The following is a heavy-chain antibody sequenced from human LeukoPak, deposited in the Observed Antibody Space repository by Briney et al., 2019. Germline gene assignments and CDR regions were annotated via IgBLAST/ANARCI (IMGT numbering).Heavy chain of an antibody. J-gene: IGHJ6*03. Sequence: QPGGSLRLSCAASGFTFDDYAMHWVRQAPGKGLEWVSLISWDGGSTYYADSVKGRFTISRDNRKNSLYLQMNSLGEEDPACYYCAKDIAPTGGSGSTYYYYHLDVCGKATTVAVSS. CDR3: AKDIAPTGGSGSTYYYYHLDV. D-gene: IGHD3-3*01. CDR2: ISWDGGST. V-gene: IGHV3-43D*04. CDR1: GFTFDDYA.